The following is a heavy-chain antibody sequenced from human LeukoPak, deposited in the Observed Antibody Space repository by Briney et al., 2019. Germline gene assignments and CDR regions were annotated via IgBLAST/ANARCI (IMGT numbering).Heavy chain of an antibody. CDR2: IYYSGST. D-gene: IGHD3-22*01. CDR3: ARRAYYYDSSGIYYFDY. CDR1: GGSISSYY. V-gene: IGHV4-59*01. Sequence: SETLSLTCTVSGGSISSYYWSWIRQPPGKGLEWIGYIYYSGSTNFNPSLKSRVTISVDKSKNQFSLKLSSVTAADTAVYYCARRAYYYDSSGIYYFDYWGQGTLVTVSS. J-gene: IGHJ4*02.